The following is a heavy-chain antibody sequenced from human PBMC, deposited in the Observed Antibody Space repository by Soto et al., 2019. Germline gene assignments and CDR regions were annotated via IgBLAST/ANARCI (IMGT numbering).Heavy chain of an antibody. CDR1: GFTFSSYA. J-gene: IGHJ4*02. CDR2: ISHDGINK. D-gene: IGHD2-2*01. Sequence: PRLSCAASGFTFSSYAMNWVRQAPGKGLEWVALISHDGINKYYADSVRGRFTISRDRSTNTLYLQMNSLRAADTAVYYCGRCTSTSCHLGSDYWGQGTLVTVSS. CDR3: GRCTSTSCHLGSDY. V-gene: IGHV3-30-3*01.